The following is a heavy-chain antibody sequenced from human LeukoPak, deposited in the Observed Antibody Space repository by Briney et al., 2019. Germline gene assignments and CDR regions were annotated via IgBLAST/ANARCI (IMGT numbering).Heavy chain of an antibody. J-gene: IGHJ3*02. CDR1: GYTLTELS. CDR2: FDPEDGET. Sequence: ASVKVTCKVSGYTLTELSMHWVRQAPGKGLEWTGGFDPEDGETIYAQKFQGRVTMAEDTSTDTAYMELSSLRSEDTAVYYCAISPHYYDSLAGSFDIWGQGTMVTVSS. V-gene: IGHV1-24*01. D-gene: IGHD3-22*01. CDR3: AISPHYYDSLAGSFDI.